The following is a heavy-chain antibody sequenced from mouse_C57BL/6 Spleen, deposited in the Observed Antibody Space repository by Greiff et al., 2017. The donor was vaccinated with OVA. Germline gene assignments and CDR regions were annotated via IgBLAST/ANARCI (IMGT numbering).Heavy chain of an antibody. D-gene: IGHD2-2*01. CDR1: GYTFTSYW. Sequence: QVQLQQPGAELVKPGASVKLSCKASGYTFTSYWMQWVKQRPGQGLEWIGEIDPSDSYTNYNQKFKGKATLTVDTSSSTAYMQLSSLTSEDSAVYDCARGTGSRFDYWGQGTTLTVSS. V-gene: IGHV1-50*01. CDR2: IDPSDSYT. J-gene: IGHJ2*01. CDR3: ARGTGSRFDY.